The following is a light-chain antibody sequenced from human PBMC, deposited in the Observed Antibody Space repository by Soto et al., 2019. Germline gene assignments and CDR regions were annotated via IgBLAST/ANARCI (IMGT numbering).Light chain of an antibody. J-gene: IGLJ1*01. CDR3: SSYTATNTYV. CDR2: EVS. Sequence: QSALTQPASVSGSPGQSITISCTGTTSDVGNYNYVSWYQHHPGKAPKLIIYEVSYRSTGASNRFSGTKSGNTASLTISGLQGEDEADYYCSSYTATNTYVFGPGNKLTVL. CDR1: TSDVGNYNY. V-gene: IGLV2-14*01.